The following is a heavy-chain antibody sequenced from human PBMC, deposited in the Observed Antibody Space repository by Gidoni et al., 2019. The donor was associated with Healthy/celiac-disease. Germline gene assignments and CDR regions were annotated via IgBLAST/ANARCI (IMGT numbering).Heavy chain of an antibody. J-gene: IGHJ4*02. V-gene: IGHV4-39*01. CDR3: ARRYYYDSSGYYRY. Sequence: QLQLQESGPGLVKPSETLSLTCTVSCGSISRSSYYWCWIRQPPGKGLEWIGSIYYSGSTYYNPSLKSRVTISVDTSKNQFSLKLSSVTAADTAVYYCARRYYYDSSGYYRYWGQGTLVTVSS. CDR1: CGSISRSSYY. D-gene: IGHD3-22*01. CDR2: IYYSGST.